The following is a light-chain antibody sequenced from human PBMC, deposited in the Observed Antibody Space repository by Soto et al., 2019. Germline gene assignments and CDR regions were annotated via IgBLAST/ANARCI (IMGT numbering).Light chain of an antibody. CDR2: EVS. V-gene: IGLV2-14*01. CDR1: SSNVGGYDY. Sequence: QSALTQPASVSGSPGQSITISCTGTSSNVGGYDYVSWYQHHPGKAPKLSMFEVSNRPSGVSNRFSGPKSGNTASLTISGLQAEDEADYYCSSHRSDITVVFGGGTKLTVL. J-gene: IGLJ2*01. CDR3: SSHRSDITVV.